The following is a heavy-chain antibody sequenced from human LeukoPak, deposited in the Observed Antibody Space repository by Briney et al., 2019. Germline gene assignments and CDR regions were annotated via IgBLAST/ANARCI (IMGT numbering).Heavy chain of an antibody. CDR3: AAVGYYDFWSGTILDY. D-gene: IGHD3-3*01. CDR1: GYTFTGYY. V-gene: IGHV1-2*06. J-gene: IGHJ4*02. CDR2: INPNSGGT. Sequence: ASVKVSCKASGYTFTGYYMHWVRQAPGQGLEWMGRINPNSGGTNYAQKFQGRVTVTRDTSISTAYMELSRLRSDDTAVYYCAAVGYYDFWSGTILDYWGQGTLVTVSS.